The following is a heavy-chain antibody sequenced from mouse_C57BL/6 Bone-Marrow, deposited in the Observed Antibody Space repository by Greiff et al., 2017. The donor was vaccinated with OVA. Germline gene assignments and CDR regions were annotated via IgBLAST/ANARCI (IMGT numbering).Heavy chain of an antibody. V-gene: IGHV1-55*01. J-gene: IGHJ2*01. Sequence: QVQLQQPGAELVKPGASVKMSCKASGYTFTSYWITWVKQRPGQGLEWIGDIYPGSGSTNYNEKFKGKATFTADTSSNTAYMQLSSLTTEDSAIYYCARGTTVERGFDYWGQGTTLTVSS. D-gene: IGHD1-1*01. CDR3: ARGTTVERGFDY. CDR2: IYPGSGST. CDR1: GYTFTSYW.